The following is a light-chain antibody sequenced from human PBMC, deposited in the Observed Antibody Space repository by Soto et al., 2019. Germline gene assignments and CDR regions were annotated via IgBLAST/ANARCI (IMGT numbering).Light chain of an antibody. Sequence: IVLTQSPDTLSLSPGERATLSCRASQSVRSSLAWYQQKPGQAPRLLIYDASNRATGIPARFSGSGSGTDFTLTINSLEPEDFAVYYCQQRSNWPPEVTFGPGTKVDIK. V-gene: IGKV3-11*01. CDR3: QQRSNWPPEVT. CDR1: QSVRSS. J-gene: IGKJ3*01. CDR2: DAS.